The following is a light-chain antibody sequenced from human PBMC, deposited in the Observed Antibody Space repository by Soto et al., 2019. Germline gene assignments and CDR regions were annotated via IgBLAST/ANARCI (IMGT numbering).Light chain of an antibody. CDR2: AAS. J-gene: IGKJ5*01. V-gene: IGKV1-39*01. Sequence: DIQMTQSPSSLSASVGDRVTITCRARQTISNYLNWYQQKPGKAPVLLIFAASSLQSGVPSRFSCSRSGRNFTLAISSLPPADSETYYCHQIKSYPLTLGQGTRLELK. CDR3: HQIKSYPLT. CDR1: QTISNY.